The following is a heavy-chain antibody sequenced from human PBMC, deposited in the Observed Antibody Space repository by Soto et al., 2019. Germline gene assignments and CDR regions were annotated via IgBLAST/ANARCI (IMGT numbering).Heavy chain of an antibody. D-gene: IGHD3-22*01. CDR3: TTDSYSTIIIVRFDY. Sequence: PGGSLRLSCAASGFTFSNPWINWIRQAQGKGLEWVGRIKSKTDGGTTDYAEPVKGRFAISRDDSNNMVYLQMNSLKIEDTAVYYCTTDSYSTIIIVRFDYWGHGTLVTVSS. CDR1: GFTFSNPW. CDR2: IKSKTDGGTT. J-gene: IGHJ4*01. V-gene: IGHV3-15*07.